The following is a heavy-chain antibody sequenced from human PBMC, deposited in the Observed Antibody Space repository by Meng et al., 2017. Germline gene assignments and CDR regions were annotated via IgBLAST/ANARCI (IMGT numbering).Heavy chain of an antibody. CDR3: ARVTVTRRDAFDI. CDR2: IWYDGSNK. Sequence: GGSLRLSCAASGFTFSSYGMHWVRQAPGKGLEWVAVIWYDGSNKYYADSVKGRFTISRDNSKNTLYLQMNSLRAEDTAVYYCARVTVTRRDAFDIWGQGTMVTVSS. V-gene: IGHV3-33*01. D-gene: IGHD4-11*01. CDR1: GFTFSSYG. J-gene: IGHJ3*02.